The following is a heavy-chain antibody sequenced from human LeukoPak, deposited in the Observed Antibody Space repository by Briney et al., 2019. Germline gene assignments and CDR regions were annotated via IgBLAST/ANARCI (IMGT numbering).Heavy chain of an antibody. J-gene: IGHJ6*03. CDR1: GGSFSAYY. Sequence: PSETLSLTCAVYGGSFSAYYWSWIRQPPGKGLEWIGEINHTGSTNYNPSLKSRVTISVDTSKNQFSLKLSSVTAADTAVYHCARWYYDSSGYYGGNYYYYYYMDVWGKGTTVTVSS. CDR3: ARWYYDSSGYYGGNYYYYYYMDV. D-gene: IGHD3-22*01. V-gene: IGHV4-34*01. CDR2: INHTGST.